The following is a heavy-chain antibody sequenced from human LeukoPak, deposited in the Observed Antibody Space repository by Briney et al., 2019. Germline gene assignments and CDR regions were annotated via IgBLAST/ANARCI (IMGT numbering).Heavy chain of an antibody. Sequence: GGSLRLSCAASGFTFDDYAMHWVRQAPGKGLEWVSGISWNSGSIGYADSVKGRFTISRDNAKNSLYLQMNSLRAEDTALYYCAKQVVPGYYYYYGMDVWGQGTTVTVSS. D-gene: IGHD2-2*01. CDR2: ISWNSGSI. J-gene: IGHJ6*02. V-gene: IGHV3-9*01. CDR1: GFTFDDYA. CDR3: AKQVVPGYYYYYGMDV.